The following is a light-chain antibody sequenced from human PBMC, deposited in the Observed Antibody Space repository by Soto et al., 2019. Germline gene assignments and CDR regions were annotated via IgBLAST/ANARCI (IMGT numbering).Light chain of an antibody. CDR1: SSVVGSYNS. CDR2: DVN. J-gene: IGLJ1*01. CDR3: SSFTSSTSYV. Sequence: SVLTPPAPLSWSPWQSIAISRTGTSSVVGSYNSVSWYQQYPGKAPKLMIHDVNNRPSGISDRFSGSKSGNTASLTISGLQAEDEADYYCSSFTSSTSYVFGTGTKVTVL. V-gene: IGLV2-14*03.